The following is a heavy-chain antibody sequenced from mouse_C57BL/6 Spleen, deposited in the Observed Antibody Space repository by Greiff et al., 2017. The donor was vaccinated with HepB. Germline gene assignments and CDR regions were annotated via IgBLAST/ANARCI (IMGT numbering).Heavy chain of an antibody. V-gene: IGHV1-52*01. D-gene: IGHD1-1*01. J-gene: IGHJ2*01. CDR2: IDPSDSET. Sequence: QVQLQQPGAELVRPGSSVKLSCKASGYTFTSYWMHWVKQRPIQGLEWIGNIDPSDSETHYNQKFKDKATLTVDKSSSTAYMKLSSLTSEDSAVYYCARSPITTVVAPLDYWGQGTTLTVSS. CDR1: GYTFTSYW. CDR3: ARSPITTVVAPLDY.